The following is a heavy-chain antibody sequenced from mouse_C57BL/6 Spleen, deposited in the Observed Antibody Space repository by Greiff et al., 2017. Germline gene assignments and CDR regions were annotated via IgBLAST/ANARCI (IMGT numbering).Heavy chain of an antibody. D-gene: IGHD1-1*01. CDR2: IDPSDSYT. J-gene: IGHJ2*01. CDR3: ARFITTVVAHDY. Sequence: QVQLQQPGAELVMPGASVKLSCKASGYTFTSYWMHWVKQRPGQGLEWIGEIDPSDSYTNYNQKFNGKSTLTVDKSSSTAYMQLSSLTSEDSAVYYCARFITTVVAHDYWGQGTTLTVSS. CDR1: GYTFTSYW. V-gene: IGHV1-69*01.